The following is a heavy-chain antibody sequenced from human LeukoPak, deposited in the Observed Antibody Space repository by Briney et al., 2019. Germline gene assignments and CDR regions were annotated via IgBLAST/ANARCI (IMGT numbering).Heavy chain of an antibody. D-gene: IGHD3-9*01. J-gene: IGHJ3*02. V-gene: IGHV3-11*01. CDR1: GFTFSDYY. CDR2: ISSSGSTI. CDR3: ARAPPTVRYFDWLRRSDAFDI. Sequence: GGSLRLSCAASGFTFSDYYMSWIRQAPGKGLEWVSYISSSGSTIYYADSVKGRFTISRDNAKNSLYLQMNSLRAEDTAVYYCARAPPTVRYFDWLRRSDAFDIWGHGTMVTVSS.